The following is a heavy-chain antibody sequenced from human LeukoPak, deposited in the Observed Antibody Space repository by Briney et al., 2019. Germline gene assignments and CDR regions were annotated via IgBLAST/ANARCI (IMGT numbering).Heavy chain of an antibody. J-gene: IGHJ5*02. V-gene: IGHV4-34*01. D-gene: IGHD6-13*01. Sequence: PSETLSLTCAVYGGSFSGYYWSWIRQPPGKGLEWIGEINHSGSTNYNPSLKSRVTISVDTSKNQFSLKLSSVTAADTAVYYCARPRASSWYWGNSNWFDPWGQGTLVTVSS. CDR1: GGSFSGYY. CDR2: INHSGST. CDR3: ARPRASSWYWGNSNWFDP.